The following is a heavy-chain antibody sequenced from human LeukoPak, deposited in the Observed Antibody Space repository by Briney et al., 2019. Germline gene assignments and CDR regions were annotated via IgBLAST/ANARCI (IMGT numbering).Heavy chain of an antibody. V-gene: IGHV1-8*01. D-gene: IGHD3-22*01. CDR3: ASDTSHTGGYYYREDASDV. Sequence: GASVKVSCKASGYTFTNYDINWVRQATGQGPEWMGWMNPNSGNTGYAQKFQGRVTMTRNTSISTAYMELNSLTSEDTAVYYCASDTSHTGGYYYREDASDVWGQGTMVTVSS. J-gene: IGHJ3*01. CDR1: GYTFTNYD. CDR2: MNPNSGNT.